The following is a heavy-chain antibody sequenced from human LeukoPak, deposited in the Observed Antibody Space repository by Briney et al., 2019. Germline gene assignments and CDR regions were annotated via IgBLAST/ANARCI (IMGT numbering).Heavy chain of an antibody. CDR2: IYSSGST. Sequence: SETLSLTCTVSGDSVSGYYWSWIRQPPGEGLEYIYSSGSTDYNPSLKSLVTISVDTSKNQFSLKRGSVTAADTAVYYCARHDSSGFYYFDAWGQGTLVTVSS. CDR3: ARHDSSGFYYFDA. J-gene: IGHJ4*02. D-gene: IGHD6-6*01. CDR1: GDSVSGYY. V-gene: IGHV4-4*09.